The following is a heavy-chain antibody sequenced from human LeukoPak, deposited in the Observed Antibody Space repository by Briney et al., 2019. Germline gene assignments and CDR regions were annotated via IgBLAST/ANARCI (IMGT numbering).Heavy chain of an antibody. CDR2: IRSKAYGGTT. V-gene: IGHV3-49*04. J-gene: IGHJ5*02. Sequence: GGSLRLSCTASGFTFGDYAMSWVRQAPGKGLEWVGSIRSKAYGGTTEYAASVKGRFTISRDDSKSIAYLQMNSLKTEDTAVYYCTRIHYNWFDPWGQGTLVTVSS. CDR3: TRIHYNWFDP. CDR1: GFTFGDYA.